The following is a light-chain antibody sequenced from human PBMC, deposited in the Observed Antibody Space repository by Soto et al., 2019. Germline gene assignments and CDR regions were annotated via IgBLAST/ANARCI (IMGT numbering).Light chain of an antibody. Sequence: SYELTQPPSVSVAPGQTARITCGGNNIGSKSVNWYQQKPGQAPVLVVYDDSDRPSGIPERFSGSNSGNTATLTISRVEAGDEADYYCQVWDSSSDHRYVFGTGTKVTVL. CDR3: QVWDSSSDHRYV. CDR2: DDS. CDR1: NIGSKS. V-gene: IGLV3-21*02. J-gene: IGLJ1*01.